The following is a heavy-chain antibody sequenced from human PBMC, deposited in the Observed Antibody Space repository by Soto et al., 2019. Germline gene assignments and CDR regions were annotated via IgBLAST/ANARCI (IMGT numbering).Heavy chain of an antibody. CDR3: ARLLPAAKAFDV. CDR2: INAGNGNT. J-gene: IGHJ3*01. D-gene: IGHD2-2*01. V-gene: IGHV1-3*01. Sequence: VQLVQSGAEVKKPGASVKVSCKASGYTFSNFPMHWVRQAPGQRLEWMGWINAGNGNTKYSQKFQGRVTITRDTSASTAYMELGSLRSEDTAVYYCARLLPAAKAFDVWGQGTMVTVSS. CDR1: GYTFSNFP.